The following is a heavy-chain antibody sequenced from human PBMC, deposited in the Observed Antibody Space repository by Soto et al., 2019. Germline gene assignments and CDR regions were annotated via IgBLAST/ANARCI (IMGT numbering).Heavy chain of an antibody. CDR1: GGSFSGYY. V-gene: IGHV4-34*01. CDR2: INHSGST. CDR3: ARGPGRSYNWFDP. Sequence: QVQLQQWGAGLLKPSETLSLTCAVYGGSFSGYYWSWIRQPPGKGLEWIGEINHSGSTNYNPSLKSRVTISVDTSKNQFSLKLSSVTAADTAVYYWARGPGRSYNWFDPWGQGTLVTVSS. J-gene: IGHJ5*02.